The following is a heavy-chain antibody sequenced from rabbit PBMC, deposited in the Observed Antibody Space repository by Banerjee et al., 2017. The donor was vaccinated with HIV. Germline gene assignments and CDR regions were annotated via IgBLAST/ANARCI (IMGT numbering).Heavy chain of an antibody. D-gene: IGHD4-2*01. CDR1: GFDFSSYY. V-gene: IGHV1S7*01. Sequence: QLKESGGGLVQPGGSLKLSCKASGFDFSSYYMSWVRQAPGKGLEWIGYIDPVFGSTYYASWVNGRFTISSHNAQNTLYLQLNSLTAADTATYFCARDGAGSLFYFNLWGPGTLVTVS. CDR3: ARDGAGSLFYFNL. CDR2: IDPVFGST. J-gene: IGHJ4*01.